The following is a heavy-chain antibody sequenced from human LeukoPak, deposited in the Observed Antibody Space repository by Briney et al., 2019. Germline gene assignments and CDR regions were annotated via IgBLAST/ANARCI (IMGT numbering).Heavy chain of an antibody. CDR2: IYYSGST. V-gene: IGHV4-31*03. D-gene: IGHD6-13*01. J-gene: IGHJ5*02. Sequence: SETLSLTCTVSGGSINSGGYYWSWIRQHPGKGLEWIGYIYYSGSTYYNPSLKSRVTISVDTSKNQFSLKLSSVTAADTAVYYCARYSSSWYGFDPWGQGTLVTVSS. CDR3: ARYSSSWYGFDP. CDR1: GGSINSGGYY.